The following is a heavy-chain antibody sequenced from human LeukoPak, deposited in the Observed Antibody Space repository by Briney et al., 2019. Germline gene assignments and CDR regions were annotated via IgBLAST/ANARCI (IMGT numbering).Heavy chain of an antibody. Sequence: SETLSLTCTVSGGSISSYYWSWIRQPPGKGLEWIGYIYYSGSTNYNPSLKNRVTISVDTSKNQFSLKLSSVTAADTAVYYCARGDGSGYDYFGMDVWGKGTTVTVSS. CDR1: GGSISSYY. CDR2: IYYSGST. D-gene: IGHD1-14*01. V-gene: IGHV4-59*01. J-gene: IGHJ6*04. CDR3: ARGDGSGYDYFGMDV.